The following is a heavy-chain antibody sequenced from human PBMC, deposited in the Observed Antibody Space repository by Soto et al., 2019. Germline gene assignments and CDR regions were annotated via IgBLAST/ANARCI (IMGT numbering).Heavy chain of an antibody. CDR2: IIPIFGTA. D-gene: IGHD2-2*01. J-gene: IGHJ5*02. Sequence: ASVKVSCKASGGTFSSYAISWVRQAPGQGLEWMGGIIPIFGTANYAQKFQGRVTITADESTSTAYMELSSLRSEDTAVYYCARAGYCSSTSCPPNWFDPWGQGTLVTVSS. V-gene: IGHV1-69*13. CDR1: GGTFSSYA. CDR3: ARAGYCSSTSCPPNWFDP.